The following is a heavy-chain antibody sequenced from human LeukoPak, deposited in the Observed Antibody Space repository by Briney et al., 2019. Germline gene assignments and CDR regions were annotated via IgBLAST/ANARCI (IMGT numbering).Heavy chain of an antibody. CDR2: IKVDGSQR. Sequence: GGSLRLSCAASGFTFTNYYMTWVRQAPGKGLEWVATIKVDGSQRHYVDSVRGRFTISRDNAKNSLFLQMNSLRAEDTAVYYCTSANYGPAYWGQGTLVTVSS. J-gene: IGHJ4*02. CDR1: GFTFTNYY. D-gene: IGHD5-24*01. V-gene: IGHV3-7*01. CDR3: TSANYGPAY.